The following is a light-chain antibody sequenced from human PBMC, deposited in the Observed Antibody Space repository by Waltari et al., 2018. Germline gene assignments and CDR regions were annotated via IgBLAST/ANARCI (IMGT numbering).Light chain of an antibody. V-gene: IGLV2-14*03. Sequence: QSALTQPASVSGSPGQSLTISCTGTTSDLGGYNYVSWYQLHPGKAPKPMIYDVSSRPSGISSRFSGSKFGNTASLTISGLQPEDEADYYCSSFTSSSTWVFGGGTKLTVL. CDR1: TSDLGGYNY. CDR2: DVS. CDR3: SSFTSSSTWV. J-gene: IGLJ3*02.